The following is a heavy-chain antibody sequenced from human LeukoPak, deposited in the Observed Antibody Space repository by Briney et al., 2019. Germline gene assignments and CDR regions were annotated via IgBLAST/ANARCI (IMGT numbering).Heavy chain of an antibody. CDR2: IEQDGSEK. D-gene: IGHD3-22*01. CDR3: ARLRITMTPRRYSIGAFDI. V-gene: IGHV3-7*04. J-gene: IGHJ3*02. CDR1: GFTFSSYW. Sequence: GGSLRLSCAASGFTFSSYWMSWVRQAPGKGLEWVANIEQDGSEKYYVDSVEGRFTISRDNAKNSLYLQMNSLRAEDTAVYYCARLRITMTPRRYSIGAFDIWGQGTMVTVSS.